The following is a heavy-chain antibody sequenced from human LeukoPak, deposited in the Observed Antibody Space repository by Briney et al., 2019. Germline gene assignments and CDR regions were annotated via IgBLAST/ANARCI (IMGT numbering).Heavy chain of an antibody. CDR3: ARIAAADPYYYYYGMDV. CDR2: IIPILGIA. J-gene: IGHJ6*02. CDR1: GGTFSSYA. Sequence: GASVKVSCKASGGTFSSYAISWVRPAPGQGLEWMGRIIPILGIANYAQKFQGRVTITADKSTSTAYMELSSLRSEDTAVYYCARIAAADPYYYYYGMDVWGQGTTVTVSS. D-gene: IGHD6-13*01. V-gene: IGHV1-69*04.